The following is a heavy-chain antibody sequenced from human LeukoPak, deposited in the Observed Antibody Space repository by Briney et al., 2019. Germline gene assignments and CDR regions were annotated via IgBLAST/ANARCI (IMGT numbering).Heavy chain of an antibody. J-gene: IGHJ4*02. Sequence: ASVEVSCKASGYTFTNHDINWVRQASGQGLEWMGWMNPKSGNTGYLQKFQGRVTMTRDTSMSTAFMELSSLTSEDTAVYYCARGVNSQGTAMVLFDSWGQGSLVTVSA. CDR1: GYTFTNHD. D-gene: IGHD5-18*01. CDR2: MNPKSGNT. V-gene: IGHV1-8*01. CDR3: ARGVNSQGTAMVLFDS.